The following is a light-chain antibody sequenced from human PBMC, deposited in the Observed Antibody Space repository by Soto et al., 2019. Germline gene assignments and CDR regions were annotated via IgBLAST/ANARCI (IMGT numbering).Light chain of an antibody. CDR3: QQRSNWPGT. J-gene: IGKJ3*01. Sequence: EIVLTQSPATLSLSPGERATLSCRASQSVSSYLAWYQQKPGQAPRLLIYDASNRATGIPARFSGNGSGTDFTLTISSLEPEYFAVYYCQQRSNWPGTFGPGTKVDIK. V-gene: IGKV3-11*01. CDR2: DAS. CDR1: QSVSSY.